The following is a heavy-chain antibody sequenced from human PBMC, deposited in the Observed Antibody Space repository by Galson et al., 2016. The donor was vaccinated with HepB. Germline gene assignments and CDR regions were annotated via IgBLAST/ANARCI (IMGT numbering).Heavy chain of an antibody. CDR2: LYFGANT. CDR3: PSKGKEWLVHGYFDY. CDR1: VGSINSRSFY. Sequence: SETLSLTCSVSVGSINSRSFYWGWIRQSPGRGLEWIGTLYFGANTYYNPSPKSRVTISVDTSNNQFSLKLTSVTAEDTAIYYCPSKGKEWLVHGYFDYWGQGTLATVSS. V-gene: IGHV4-39*01. D-gene: IGHD6-19*01. J-gene: IGHJ4*02.